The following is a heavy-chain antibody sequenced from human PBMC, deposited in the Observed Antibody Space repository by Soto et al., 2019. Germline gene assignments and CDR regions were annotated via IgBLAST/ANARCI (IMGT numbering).Heavy chain of an antibody. CDR3: ARHGGEGTFDY. J-gene: IGHJ4*02. Sequence: EVQLVESVGGLIQPGGSLRLSCVVSGFTVSNNYMNWVRQAPGKGLEWGSVIHSGGRTYHADSVKGRFTISRDNSKNTVYLQMNRLRAEDTAVYYCARHGGEGTFDYWGQGTLVTVSS. CDR1: GFTVSNNY. V-gene: IGHV3-53*01. D-gene: IGHD2-21*01. CDR2: IHSGGRT.